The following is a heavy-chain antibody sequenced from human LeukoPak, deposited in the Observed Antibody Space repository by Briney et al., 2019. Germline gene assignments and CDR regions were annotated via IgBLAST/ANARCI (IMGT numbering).Heavy chain of an antibody. V-gene: IGHV3-9*01. CDR3: ARQTAMVHAIDY. CDR1: GFTFDDYA. J-gene: IGHJ4*02. CDR2: ISWNSGSI. Sequence: PGGSLRLSCAASGFTFDDYAMHWVRQAPGKGLEWVSGISWNSGSIGYADSVKGRFTISRDNAKNSLYLQMNSLRAEDTALYYCARQTAMVHAIDYWGQGTLVTVSS. D-gene: IGHD5-18*01.